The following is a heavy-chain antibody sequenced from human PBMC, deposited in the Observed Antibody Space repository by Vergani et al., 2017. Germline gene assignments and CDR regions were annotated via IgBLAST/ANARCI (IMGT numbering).Heavy chain of an antibody. CDR2: IYYSGST. D-gene: IGHD3-3*01. CDR1: GGSISSYY. CDR3: ARGGYDFWSGLYGMDV. J-gene: IGHJ6*02. V-gene: IGHV4-59*01. Sequence: QVQLQESGPGLVKPSETLSLTCTVSGGSISSYYWSWIRQPPGKGLEWIGYIYYSGSTNYNPSLKSRVTISVDTSKNQLSLKLSSVTAADTAVYYCARGGYDFWSGLYGMDVWGQGTTVTVSS.